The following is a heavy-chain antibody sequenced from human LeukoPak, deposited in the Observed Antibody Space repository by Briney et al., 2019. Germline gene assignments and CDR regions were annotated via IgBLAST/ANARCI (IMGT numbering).Heavy chain of an antibody. J-gene: IGHJ6*03. V-gene: IGHV4-59*01. D-gene: IGHD2-2*01. Sequence: SETLSLTCTVSGGSISSYYWSWIRQPPGKGLEWIGYIYYSGSTNYNPSLRSRVTMSVDTSKNQFSLRLSSVTAADTAVYYCARTTEGYCSRTSCYGGDYYYYMDVWGKGTTVTVSS. CDR3: ARTTEGYCSRTSCYGGDYYYYMDV. CDR1: GGSISSYY. CDR2: IYYSGST.